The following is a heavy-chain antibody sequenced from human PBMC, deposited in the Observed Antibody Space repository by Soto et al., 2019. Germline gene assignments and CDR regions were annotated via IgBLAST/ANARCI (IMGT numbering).Heavy chain of an antibody. CDR1: GGTFGTSA. Sequence: QVQLVQSGAEVKKPGSSVTVSCKASGGTFGTSAITWVRQAPGQGPEWMGGIIPILPTPDYAQKFQVRVTITADEYKSTAYMELTIMRSEDTAVYYCARDKDRPHRVGNYYYSMDVWGQGTTVTV. D-gene: IGHD1-26*01. CDR3: ARDKDRPHRVGNYYYSMDV. J-gene: IGHJ6*02. V-gene: IGHV1-69*12. CDR2: IIPILPTP.